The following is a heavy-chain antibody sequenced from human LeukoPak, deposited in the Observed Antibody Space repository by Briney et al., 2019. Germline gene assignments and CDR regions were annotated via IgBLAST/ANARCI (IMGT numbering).Heavy chain of an antibody. J-gene: IGHJ4*02. CDR3: AKSNSGYFYCFEY. D-gene: IGHD3-22*01. Sequence: QSGGSLRLSCAASGFTFGDYAMHWVRQAPGKGLEWVSGITWNSDSIDYADSVKGRFTISRDNAKNSLYLQMNSLRAEDMALYYCAKSNSGYFYCFEYWGQGTLVTVSS. CDR2: ITWNSDSI. CDR1: GFTFGDYA. V-gene: IGHV3-9*03.